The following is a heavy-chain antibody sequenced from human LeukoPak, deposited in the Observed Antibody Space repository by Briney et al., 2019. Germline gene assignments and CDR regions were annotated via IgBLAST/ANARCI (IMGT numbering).Heavy chain of an antibody. Sequence: GGSLRLSCAASGFTFGDYSMHGVRQTPGKGLEWVSLINGDALTAHYGDSVRGRFTISRNNSKNSLYLQMNGLRTEDTAFYYCAKGLHGVSFSFDYWGRGTLVTVSS. D-gene: IGHD5-24*01. CDR2: INGDALTA. CDR1: GFTFGDYS. V-gene: IGHV3-43*02. CDR3: AKGLHGVSFSFDY. J-gene: IGHJ4*02.